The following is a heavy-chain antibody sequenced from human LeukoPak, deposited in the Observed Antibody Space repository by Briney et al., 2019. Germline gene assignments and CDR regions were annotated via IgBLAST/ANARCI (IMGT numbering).Heavy chain of an antibody. Sequence: SETLSLTCTVSGGSISSSSYYWGWIRQPPGKGLEWIGSIYYSGSTYYNPSLKSRVTISVDTSKNQFSLKLSSVTAADPAVYYCASLAAAGTSGFDYWGQGTLVTVSS. D-gene: IGHD6-13*01. CDR2: IYYSGST. J-gene: IGHJ4*02. V-gene: IGHV4-39*01. CDR1: GGSISSSSYY. CDR3: ASLAAAGTSGFDY.